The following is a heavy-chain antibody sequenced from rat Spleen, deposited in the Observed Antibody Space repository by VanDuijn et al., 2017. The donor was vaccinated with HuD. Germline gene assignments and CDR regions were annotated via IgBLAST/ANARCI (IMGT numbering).Heavy chain of an antibody. J-gene: IGHJ4*01. CDR3: ARDDMMVVYYVMDA. CDR1: GFSLTSYH. CDR2: MWRYGDT. V-gene: IGHV2-32*01. Sequence: QVQLKESGPGLVQPSQTLSLTCTVSGFSLTSYHVHWVRQPPGKGLEWMGVMWRYGDTSYNSALKSRLSISRDTSKSQVFLKMSSLQTEDTATYYCARDDMMVVYYVMDAWGQGASVTVSS. D-gene: IGHD1-12*02.